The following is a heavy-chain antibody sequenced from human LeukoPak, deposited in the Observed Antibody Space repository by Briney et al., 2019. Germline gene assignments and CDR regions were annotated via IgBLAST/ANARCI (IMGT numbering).Heavy chain of an antibody. V-gene: IGHV3-53*01. Sequence: GGSLRLSCAASGFTVSSNYMSWVRQAPGKGLEWVSVIYSGGSTYYADSVKGRFTISRDNSKNTLYLQMNSLRAEDTAVYYCARYSGYSYGYNFDYWGQGTLVTVSS. CDR1: GFTVSSNY. D-gene: IGHD5-18*01. J-gene: IGHJ4*02. CDR2: IYSGGST. CDR3: ARYSGYSYGYNFDY.